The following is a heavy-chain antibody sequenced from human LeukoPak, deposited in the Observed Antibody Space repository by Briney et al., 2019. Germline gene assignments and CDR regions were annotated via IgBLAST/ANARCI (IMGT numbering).Heavy chain of an antibody. D-gene: IGHD2-21*01. Sequence: GGSLRLSCAASGFTFSNYAFHWVRQAPGKRLEWVAVVASDGRDKHFADSVKGRFTISRDNSKNTLYLQMNSLRPEDTAVCFCARDLGKIADYYFDYWGQGSLVTVSS. CDR2: VASDGRDK. CDR3: ARDLGKIADYYFDY. CDR1: GFTFSNYA. J-gene: IGHJ4*02. V-gene: IGHV3-30*14.